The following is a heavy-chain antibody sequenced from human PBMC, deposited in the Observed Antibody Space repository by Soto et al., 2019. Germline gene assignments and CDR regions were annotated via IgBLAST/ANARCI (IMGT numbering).Heavy chain of an antibody. V-gene: IGHV4-59*08. CDR2: IFYSGST. CDR3: ARPVRRLGSSYGYSFDY. CDR1: GGSISSFY. J-gene: IGHJ4*02. D-gene: IGHD5-18*01. Sequence: QVQLQESGPGLVKPSETLSLTCTVSGGSISSFYWSWIRQPPGKGLEWIGYIFYSGSTNYNPSLTSRLTISINTSKNQFSLTVISLTAADTAVYYCARPVRRLGSSYGYSFDYWGQGTLVTVSS.